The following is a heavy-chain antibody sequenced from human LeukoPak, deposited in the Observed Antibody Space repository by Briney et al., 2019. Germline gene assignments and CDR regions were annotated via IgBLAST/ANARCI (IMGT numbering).Heavy chain of an antibody. J-gene: IGHJ4*02. Sequence: SETLSLTCTVSGGSISSYYWSWIRQPPGKGLEWIGYIYYSGSTNYNPSLKSQVTISVDTSKNQFSLKLSSVTAADTAVYYCARERKRWSYFDYWGQGTLVTVSS. CDR2: IYYSGST. CDR3: ARERKRWSYFDY. CDR1: GGSISSYY. D-gene: IGHD4-23*01. V-gene: IGHV4-59*01.